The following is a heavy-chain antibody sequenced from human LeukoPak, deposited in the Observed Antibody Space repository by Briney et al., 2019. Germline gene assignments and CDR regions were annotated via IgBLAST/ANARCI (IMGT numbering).Heavy chain of an antibody. CDR1: GFTFRSYA. D-gene: IGHD3-22*01. CDR3: ARGPISYYYDSSGYEL. V-gene: IGHV4-39*07. CDR2: IYYSGST. J-gene: IGHJ4*02. Sequence: GSLRLSCAASGFTFRSYAMNWVRQAPGKGLEWIGSIYYSGSTYYKSSLKGRVTISVDTSKNQFSLKLSSVTAADTAVYYCARGPISYYYDSSGYELWGQGTLVTVSS.